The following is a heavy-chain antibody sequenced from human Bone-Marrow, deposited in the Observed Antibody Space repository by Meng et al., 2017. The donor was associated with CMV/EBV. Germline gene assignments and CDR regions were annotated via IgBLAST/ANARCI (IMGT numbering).Heavy chain of an antibody. CDR2: IRSDGSNK. V-gene: IGHV3-30*02. J-gene: IGHJ6*02. CDR1: GFTFSGYG. Sequence: GESLKISCAASGFTFSGYGMHWVRQAPGKGLEWVAFIRSDGSNKYYADSVKGRFTISRDNSKNTLYLQMNSLRAEDTAVYYCAKNLFNGILTGYFISSNGYYGMDIWGQGTTVTVSS. CDR3: AKNLFNGILTGYFISSNGYYGMDI. D-gene: IGHD3-9*01.